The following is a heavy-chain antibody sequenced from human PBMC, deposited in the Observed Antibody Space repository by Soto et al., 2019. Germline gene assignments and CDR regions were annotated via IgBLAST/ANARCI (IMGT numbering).Heavy chain of an antibody. J-gene: IGHJ4*02. CDR1: GGSLRGSY. CDR3: ARGHIPVYGPVPDYFDS. V-gene: IGHV4-34*02. D-gene: IGHD2-21*01. Sequence: QVHLQQWGAGLLKPSETLSLTCGVYGGSLRGSYWSWIRQPPGKALEWLGKVTHSGSTTFNPPLKSRVSVSVDTCDNQFSLKLTSVTAADTAVYYCARGHIPVYGPVPDYFDSWGQGTLVTVSS. CDR2: VTHSGST.